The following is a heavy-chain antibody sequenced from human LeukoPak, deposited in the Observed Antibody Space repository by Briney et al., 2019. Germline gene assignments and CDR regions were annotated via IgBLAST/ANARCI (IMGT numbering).Heavy chain of an antibody. CDR2: IIPIFGTA. J-gene: IGHJ1*01. D-gene: IGHD2-21*02. CDR3: AVGRCGGDCSLYFQH. V-gene: IGHV1-69*05. CDR1: GGTFSSYA. Sequence: SVKVSCKASGGTFSSYAISWVRQAPGQGLEWRGGIIPIFGTANYAQKFQGRVTITTDESTSTAYMELSSLRSEDTAVYYCAVGRCGGDCSLYFQHWGQGTLVTVSS.